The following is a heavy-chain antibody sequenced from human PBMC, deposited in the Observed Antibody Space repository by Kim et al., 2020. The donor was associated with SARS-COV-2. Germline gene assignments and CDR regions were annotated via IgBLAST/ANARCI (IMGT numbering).Heavy chain of an antibody. CDR2: ISYDGSNK. D-gene: IGHD2-2*01. Sequence: GGSLRLSCAASGFTFSSYAMHWVRQAPGKGLEWVAVISYDGSNKYYADSVKGRFTISRDNSKNTLYLQMNSLRAEDTAVYYCARGHTTLGPYKRAVPAAIVGYAFDIWGQGTMVTVSS. CDR3: ARGHTTLGPYKRAVPAAIVGYAFDI. CDR1: GFTFSSYA. V-gene: IGHV3-30-3*01. J-gene: IGHJ3*02.